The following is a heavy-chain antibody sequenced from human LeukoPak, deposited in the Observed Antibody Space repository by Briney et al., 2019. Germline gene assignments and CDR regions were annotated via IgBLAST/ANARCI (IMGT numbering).Heavy chain of an antibody. CDR3: ARDPHRTDGYNNLDY. CDR2: IKKDGSEK. V-gene: IGHV3-7*01. Sequence: GGSLRLSCAASGFNFSSYWMSWVRQTPEKGLEWLANIKKDGSEKSYVDSVKGRFTISRDNAQNLLSLQMSSLKAEDTAVYYCARDPHRTDGYNNLDYWGRGTLVTVSS. J-gene: IGHJ4*02. CDR1: GFNFSSYW. D-gene: IGHD5-24*01.